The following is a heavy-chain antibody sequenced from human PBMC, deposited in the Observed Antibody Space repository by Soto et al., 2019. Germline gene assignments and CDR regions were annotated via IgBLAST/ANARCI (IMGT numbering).Heavy chain of an antibody. CDR3: TTGGFYDFWSGYPNPYYYGMDV. D-gene: IGHD3-3*01. J-gene: IGHJ6*02. V-gene: IGHV3-15*07. CDR1: GFTFSNAW. CDR2: IKSKTDGGTT. Sequence: GGSLRLSCAASGFTFSNAWMNWVRQAPGKGLEWVGRIKSKTDGGTTDYAAPVKGRFTISRDDSKNTLYLQMNSLKTEDTAVNYCTTGGFYDFWSGYPNPYYYGMDVWGQGTTVTVSS.